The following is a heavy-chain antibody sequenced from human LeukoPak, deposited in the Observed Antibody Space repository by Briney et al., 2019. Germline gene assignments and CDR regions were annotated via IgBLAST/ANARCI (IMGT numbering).Heavy chain of an antibody. V-gene: IGHV4-59*01. CDR2: ICYSGST. J-gene: IGHJ4*02. Sequence: SETLSLTCTVSGGSISSYYWSWIRQPPGKGLEWIGDICYSGSTNYNPSLKSRVTISVDTSKNQFSLKLSSVTAADTAVYYCARLRVAVAGFDYWGQGTLVTVSS. D-gene: IGHD6-19*01. CDR1: GGSISSYY. CDR3: ARLRVAVAGFDY.